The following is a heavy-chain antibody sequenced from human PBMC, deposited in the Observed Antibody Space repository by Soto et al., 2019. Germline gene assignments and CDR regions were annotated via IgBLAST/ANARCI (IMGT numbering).Heavy chain of an antibody. V-gene: IGHV3-23*01. D-gene: IGHD1-26*01. CDR1: RFTFSDYA. CDR3: AKDAVPYNGKWDWFDS. J-gene: IGHJ5*01. Sequence: DVQLLESGGGLVQPGGSLTLSCAASRFTFSDYAMSWVRQAPGKGLEWVSAIGGTGGDTYYADSVRGRFTVSRDNSKNTLFLQLNSLREEDTAVYYCAKDAVPYNGKWDWFDSWGQGTLVTVSS. CDR2: IGGTGGDT.